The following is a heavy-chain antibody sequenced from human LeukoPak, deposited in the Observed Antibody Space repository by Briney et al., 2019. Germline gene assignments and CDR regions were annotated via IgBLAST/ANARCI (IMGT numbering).Heavy chain of an antibody. CDR3: ARRIAAAGNDY. CDR1: GFTFSSYS. D-gene: IGHD6-13*01. V-gene: IGHV3-21*01. Sequence: PGGSLRLSCAASGFTFSSYSMNWVRQAPGKGLEWVSFISSSSSYIYYADSVKGRFTISRDNAKNSLYLQMNSLRAEDTAVYYCARRIAAAGNDYWGQGTLVTVSS. CDR2: ISSSSSYI. J-gene: IGHJ4*02.